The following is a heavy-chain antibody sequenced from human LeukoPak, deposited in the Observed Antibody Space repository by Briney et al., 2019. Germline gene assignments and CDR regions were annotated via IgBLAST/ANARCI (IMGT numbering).Heavy chain of an antibody. CDR1: GFTFSDYY. V-gene: IGHV3-11*04. Sequence: GGSLRLSCAASGFTFSDYYMSWIRQAPGKGLEWVSYISSSGSTIYCADSVKGRFTISRDNAKNSLYLQMNSLRAEDTAVYYSARESAAAGAFDYWGQGTLVTVSS. CDR2: ISSSGSTI. CDR3: ARESAAAGAFDY. D-gene: IGHD6-13*01. J-gene: IGHJ4*02.